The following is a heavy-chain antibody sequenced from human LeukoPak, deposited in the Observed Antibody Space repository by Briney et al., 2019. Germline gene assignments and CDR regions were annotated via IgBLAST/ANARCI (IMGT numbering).Heavy chain of an antibody. D-gene: IGHD5-18*01. J-gene: IGHJ4*02. Sequence: SETLSLTCTVSSYSINSGYYWGWIRQPPGKGLEWIGNIYRSGSTYYNPSLESRVTISIDMSKNQFSLRLRSVTASDTAVYYCARTYQSGYSFGSDFDYWGQGTLVTVSS. CDR1: SYSINSGYY. CDR2: IYRSGST. CDR3: ARTYQSGYSFGSDFDY. V-gene: IGHV4-38-2*02.